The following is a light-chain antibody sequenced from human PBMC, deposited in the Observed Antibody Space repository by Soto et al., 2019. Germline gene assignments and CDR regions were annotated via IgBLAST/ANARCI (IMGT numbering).Light chain of an antibody. CDR3: QQANSFPLT. CDR2: KAS. J-gene: IGKJ4*01. CDR1: QTISSW. Sequence: DIQMTQSPSTLSGSVGDRVTITCRASQTISSWLAWYQQKPGKAPKLLIYKASTLKSGVPSRSSGSGSGTEFTLTISSLQPDDFATYYCQQANSFPLTFGGGTKVDIK. V-gene: IGKV1-5*03.